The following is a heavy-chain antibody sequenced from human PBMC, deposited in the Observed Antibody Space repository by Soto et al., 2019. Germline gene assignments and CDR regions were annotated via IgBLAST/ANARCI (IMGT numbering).Heavy chain of an antibody. D-gene: IGHD5-18*01. CDR1: GGSFSGYY. V-gene: IGHV4-34*01. CDR2: INHSGST. Sequence: SETLSLTCAVYGGSFSGYYWSWIRQPPGKGLEWIGEINHSGSTNYNPSLKSRVTISVDTSKNQFSLKLSSVTAADTAVYYCARGLRGYSYGYYYYGMDVWGQGTTVTVS. J-gene: IGHJ6*02. CDR3: ARGLRGYSYGYYYYGMDV.